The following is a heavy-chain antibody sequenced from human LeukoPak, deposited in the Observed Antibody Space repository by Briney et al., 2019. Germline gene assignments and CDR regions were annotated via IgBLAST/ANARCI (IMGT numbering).Heavy chain of an antibody. CDR2: IYYSGST. Sequence: LRLSCAASGFTVSSNYMSWIRQHPGKGLEWIGYIYYSGSTYYNPSLKSRVTISVDTSKNQFSLKLSSVTAADTAVYYCARESEQQLVNYWGQGTLVTVSS. CDR1: GFTVSSNY. CDR3: ARESEQQLVNY. J-gene: IGHJ4*02. D-gene: IGHD6-13*01. V-gene: IGHV4-31*02.